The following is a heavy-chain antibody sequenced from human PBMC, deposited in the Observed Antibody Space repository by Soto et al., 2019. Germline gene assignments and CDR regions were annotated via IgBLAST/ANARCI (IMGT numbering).Heavy chain of an antibody. D-gene: IGHD1-26*01. CDR3: ARAASSGTYLRVSYFDY. V-gene: IGHV4-59*01. J-gene: IGHJ4*02. CDR2: IHYSGST. Sequence: TSETLSLTCTVSGGSISSYNWIWIRQSPGKGLECIGYIHYSGSTNYNPSLKSRVTISVDRSKNQFSLKVGSVTAADTALYFCARAASSGTYLRVSYFDYWGQGTLVTVSS. CDR1: GGSISSYN.